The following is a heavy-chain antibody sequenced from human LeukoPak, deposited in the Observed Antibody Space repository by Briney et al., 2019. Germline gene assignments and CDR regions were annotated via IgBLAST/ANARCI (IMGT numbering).Heavy chain of an antibody. Sequence: ASVKVSCKASGYTFTSYAMNWVRQAPGQGLEWMGWINPNTGNPTYAQGFTGRFVFSLDTSVSTAYLQISSLEAEDTAVYYCARRYCSSTSCYDYYYYPMDVWGQGTTVTVSS. CDR1: GYTFTSYA. J-gene: IGHJ6*02. V-gene: IGHV7-4-1*02. D-gene: IGHD2-2*01. CDR3: ARRYCSSTSCYDYYYYPMDV. CDR2: INPNTGNP.